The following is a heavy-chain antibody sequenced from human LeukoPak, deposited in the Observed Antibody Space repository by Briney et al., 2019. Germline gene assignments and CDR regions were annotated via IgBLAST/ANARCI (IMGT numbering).Heavy chain of an antibody. J-gene: IGHJ3*02. CDR3: AREERTRDAFDI. V-gene: IGHV4-30-4*01. CDR2: IYSSGST. D-gene: IGHD5-24*01. CDR1: GDSISSGDNY. Sequence: SETLSLTCTVSGDSISSGDNYWSWIRQPPGKGPERLAYIYSSGSTFYNPSLKSRLTISLDRSKNQFSLKLSSVTAADTAVYYCAREERTRDAFDIWGQGTMVTVSS.